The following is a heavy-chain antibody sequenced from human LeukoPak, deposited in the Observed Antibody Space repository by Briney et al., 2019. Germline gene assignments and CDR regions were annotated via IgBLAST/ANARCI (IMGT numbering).Heavy chain of an antibody. J-gene: IGHJ4*02. Sequence: GASVKVSCKASGATFSSYAISWVRQAPGQGLEWMGRIIPILGIANYAQKFQGRVTITAYKSTSTAYMELSSLRPEDTAVYYCAREGKGGSYPPRALPVYWGQGTLVTVSS. CDR1: GATFSSYA. CDR3: AREGKGGSYPPRALPVY. D-gene: IGHD1-26*01. CDR2: IIPILGIA. V-gene: IGHV1-69*04.